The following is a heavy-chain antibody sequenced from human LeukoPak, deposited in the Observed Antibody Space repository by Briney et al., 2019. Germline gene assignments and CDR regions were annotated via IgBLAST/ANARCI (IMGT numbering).Heavy chain of an antibody. V-gene: IGHV3-23*01. CDR2: ISGSGGST. D-gene: IGHD3-22*01. Sequence: TGGSLRLSRAASGFTFSSYAMSWVRQAPGKGLEWVSAISGSGGSTHYADSVKGRFTISRDNSKNTLYLQMNSLRAEDTAVYYCAKDLSMYYYDSSGSAADAFDIWGQGTMVTVSS. J-gene: IGHJ3*02. CDR1: GFTFSSYA. CDR3: AKDLSMYYYDSSGSAADAFDI.